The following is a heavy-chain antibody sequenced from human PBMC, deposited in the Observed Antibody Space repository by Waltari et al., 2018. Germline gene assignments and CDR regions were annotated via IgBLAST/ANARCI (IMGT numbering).Heavy chain of an antibody. CDR3: ARAVSIDRIVVVTHFDY. V-gene: IGHV4-30-4*08. CDR1: GAPARRGVFC. CDR2: ICYSGST. Sequence: QVQLQGSGPGLVKPFPTLALTRAGSGAPARRGVFCWSWIRQPPGKGLEWIGYICYSGSTYYNPSLKSRLSMSVDTSKNQFSLNLNSVTAADTAMYYCARAVSIDRIVVVTHFDYWGQGTLVTVSS. D-gene: IGHD3-22*01. J-gene: IGHJ4*02.